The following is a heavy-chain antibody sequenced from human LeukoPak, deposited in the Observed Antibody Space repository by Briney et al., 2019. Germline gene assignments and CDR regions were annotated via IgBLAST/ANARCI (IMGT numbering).Heavy chain of an antibody. CDR3: AKELVSRSSLTFDF. Sequence: GGSLRLSCAASGFTFSSYGMHWVRQAPGKGLEWVAFIRYDGSNKYYADSVKGRFTISRDNSKTTLYLHMHSLTVEDTAVYYCAKELVSRSSLTFDFWGQGILVTVSS. V-gene: IGHV3-30*02. CDR2: IRYDGSNK. D-gene: IGHD6-13*01. CDR1: GFTFSSYG. J-gene: IGHJ4*02.